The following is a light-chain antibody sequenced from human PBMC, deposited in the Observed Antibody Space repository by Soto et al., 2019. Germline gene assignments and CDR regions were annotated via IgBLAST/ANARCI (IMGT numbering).Light chain of an antibody. CDR3: HHYVSSP. Sequence: EIVLTQSPGTLSLSPGERATLSCRASQSVSSSYLALYQQKPGQAPRLLIYGASSRATGIPDRFSGSGSGTDFTLTISRLEPEDFAVYYCHHYVSSPFGQGTKVDIK. V-gene: IGKV3-20*01. CDR2: GAS. CDR1: QSVSSSY. J-gene: IGKJ1*01.